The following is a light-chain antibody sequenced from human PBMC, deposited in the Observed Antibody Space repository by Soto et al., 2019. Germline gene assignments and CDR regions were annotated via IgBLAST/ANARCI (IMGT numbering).Light chain of an antibody. CDR3: QSYDSTLTGSV. V-gene: IGLV1-40*01. CDR1: SSNIGAGYD. J-gene: IGLJ2*01. Sequence: QSVLTQPPSVSGAPGQRGTISCTGSSSNIGAGYDVQWYQHLPGTAPKLLIYGDNNRPSGVPDRFSGSKSGTSASLAITGLQAEDEADYSCQSYDSTLTGSVFGGGTKLTVL. CDR2: GDN.